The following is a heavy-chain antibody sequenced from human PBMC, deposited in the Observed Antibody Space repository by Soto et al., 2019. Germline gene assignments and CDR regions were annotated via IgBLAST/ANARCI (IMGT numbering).Heavy chain of an antibody. D-gene: IGHD3-10*01. Sequence: QVQLVQSGPEVKKPGASVKVSCKASGYTFTSHGVSWVRQAPGQGLEWMGWISASNGDTNYAQKLQGRVTVTTDTSTSTASMELRSLRSEDTAVYYCARMVRGSNIDYYPYIDVWGKGTTVTVSS. CDR2: ISASNGDT. CDR1: GYTFTSHG. J-gene: IGHJ6*03. CDR3: ARMVRGSNIDYYPYIDV. V-gene: IGHV1-18*01.